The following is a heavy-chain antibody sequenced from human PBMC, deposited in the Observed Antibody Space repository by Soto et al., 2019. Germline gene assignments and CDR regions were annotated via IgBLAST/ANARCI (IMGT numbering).Heavy chain of an antibody. CDR2: ISAYNGNT. CDR1: GFTFTSSA. D-gene: IGHD6-13*01. J-gene: IGHJ4*02. Sequence: GASVKVSCKASGFTFTSSAVQWVRQARGQRLEWMGWISAYNGNTNYAQKLQGRVTMTTDTSTGTAYMELRSLRSDDTAVYYCARDRRIAAALRPFDYWGQGTLVTVSS. V-gene: IGHV1-18*01. CDR3: ARDRRIAAALRPFDY.